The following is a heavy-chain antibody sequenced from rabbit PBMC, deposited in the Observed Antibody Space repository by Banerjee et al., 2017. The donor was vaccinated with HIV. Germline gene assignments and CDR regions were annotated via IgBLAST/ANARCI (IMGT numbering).Heavy chain of an antibody. V-gene: IGHV1S45*01. CDR1: GFSFSSIYW. Sequence: QQQLEESGGGLVKPGGTLTLTCTASGFSFSSIYWICWVRQAPGKGLEWIACIDTGDGDTYYANWAKGRFTISKTSSTTVTLQMTSLTAADTATYFCARDLVAVIGWNFNLWGPGTLVTVS. CDR3: ARDLVAVIGWNFNL. J-gene: IGHJ4*01. CDR2: IDTGDGDT. D-gene: IGHD1-1*01.